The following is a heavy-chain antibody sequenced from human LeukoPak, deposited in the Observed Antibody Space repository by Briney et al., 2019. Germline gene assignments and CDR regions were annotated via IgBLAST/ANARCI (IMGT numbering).Heavy chain of an antibody. CDR3: AKGSYYDSSGSFYFDY. D-gene: IGHD3-22*01. Sequence: PGGSLRLSCAASGFTFSSYAMSWVRQAPGKGLEWVSGISGSGDNTYYADSVKGRFTISRDNSKNTLDVQVNSLGTEDTAAYYCAKGSYYDSSGSFYFDYWGQGTLATVSS. J-gene: IGHJ4*02. CDR2: ISGSGDNT. CDR1: GFTFSSYA. V-gene: IGHV3-23*01.